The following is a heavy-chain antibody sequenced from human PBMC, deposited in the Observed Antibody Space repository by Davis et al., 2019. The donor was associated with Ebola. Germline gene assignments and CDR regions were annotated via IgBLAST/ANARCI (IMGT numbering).Heavy chain of an antibody. CDR3: ARDSGLVNGGY. V-gene: IGHV1-46*01. Sequence: ASVKVSCKASGGTFSSYALSWVRQAPGQGLEWMGIINPSGGSTSYAQKFQGRVTMTRDTSTSTAYMELRSLRSDDTAVYYCARDSGLVNGGYWGQGTLVTVSS. J-gene: IGHJ4*02. D-gene: IGHD6-19*01. CDR1: GGTFSSYA. CDR2: INPSGGST.